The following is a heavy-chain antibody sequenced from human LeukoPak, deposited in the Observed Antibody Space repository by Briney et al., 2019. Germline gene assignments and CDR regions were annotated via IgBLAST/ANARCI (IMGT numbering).Heavy chain of an antibody. CDR2: INHSGST. V-gene: IGHV4-34*01. CDR3: AESYDSSGYYR. CDR1: GGSFSGYY. Sequence: SETLSLTCAVYGGSFSGYYWSWIRQPPGKGLEWIGEINHSGSTNYNPSLKSRVTISVDTSKNQFSLKLSSVTAADTAVYYCAESYDSSGYYRWGQGTLVTVSS. D-gene: IGHD3-22*01. J-gene: IGHJ4*02.